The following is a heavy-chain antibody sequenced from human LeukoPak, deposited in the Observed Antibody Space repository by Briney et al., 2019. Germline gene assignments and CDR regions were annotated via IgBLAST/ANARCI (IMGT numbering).Heavy chain of an antibody. CDR3: ATSLIWFGELSAPFDY. Sequence: GGSLRLSCAASGFSFSNYAMHWVRQAPGKGLEYVSRISTYGGSTYPANSVKGRFTISRDNSKNTLYLQMGSLRTEDMAVYYCATSLIWFGELSAPFDYWGQGTLVTVSS. CDR1: GFSFSNYA. CDR2: ISTYGGST. J-gene: IGHJ4*02. D-gene: IGHD3-10*01. V-gene: IGHV3-64*01.